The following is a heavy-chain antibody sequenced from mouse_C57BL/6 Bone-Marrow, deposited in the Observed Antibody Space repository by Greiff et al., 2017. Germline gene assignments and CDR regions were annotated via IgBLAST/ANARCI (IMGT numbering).Heavy chain of an antibody. D-gene: IGHD4-1*01. CDR1: GYTFTSYT. Sequence: VQLQQSGAELARPGASVKMSYKASGYTFTSYTMHWVKQRPGQGLEWIGYINPSSGYTKYNQKFKDKATLTADKSSSTAYMQLSSLTSEDSAVYYCARPLTGPRYFDVWGTGTTVTVSS. CDR3: ARPLTGPRYFDV. CDR2: INPSSGYT. V-gene: IGHV1-4*01. J-gene: IGHJ1*03.